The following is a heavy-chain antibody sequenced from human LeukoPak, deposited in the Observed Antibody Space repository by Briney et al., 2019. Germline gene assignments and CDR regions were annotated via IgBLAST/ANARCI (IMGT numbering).Heavy chain of an antibody. J-gene: IGHJ3*02. D-gene: IGHD6-13*01. CDR3: ARARIAAAPGDAFDI. Sequence: GASVKVSCKASEYTFTSYDINWVRQATGQGLEWMGWINPNSGGTNYAQKFQGWVTMTRDTSISTAYMELSRLRSDDTAVYYCARARIAAAPGDAFDIWGQGTMVTVSS. V-gene: IGHV1-2*04. CDR1: EYTFTSYD. CDR2: INPNSGGT.